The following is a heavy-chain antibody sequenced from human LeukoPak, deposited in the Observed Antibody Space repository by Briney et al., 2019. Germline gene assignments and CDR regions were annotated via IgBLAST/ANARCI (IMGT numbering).Heavy chain of an antibody. J-gene: IGHJ5*02. Sequence: SETLSLTCAVYGGSFSGYYWSWIRQPPGKGLEWIGEINHSGSTNYNTSLKSRVTISVDTSKNQFSLKLSSVTAADTAVYYCARGPPRSYDIGAQPGWFDPWGQGTLVTVSS. CDR2: INHSGST. CDR1: GGSFSGYY. D-gene: IGHD3-22*01. V-gene: IGHV4-34*01. CDR3: ARGPPRSYDIGAQPGWFDP.